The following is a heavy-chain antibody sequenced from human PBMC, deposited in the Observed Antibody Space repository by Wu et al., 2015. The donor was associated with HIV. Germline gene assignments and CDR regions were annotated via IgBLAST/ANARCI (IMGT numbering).Heavy chain of an antibody. CDR2: ISAYNGNT. D-gene: IGHD3-9*01. Sequence: QVQLVQSGAEVKKPGASVKVSCKASGYTFMSYGISWVRQAPGQGLDWMGWISAYNGNTNYAQKFQGRVTMTTDTSTSTAYMELRSLRSDDTAVYYCAREDYFAGFHLKSFDYWGQGTLVPSPQ. CDR1: GYTFMSYG. V-gene: IGHV1-18*01. CDR3: AREDYFAGFHLKSFDY. J-gene: IGHJ4*02.